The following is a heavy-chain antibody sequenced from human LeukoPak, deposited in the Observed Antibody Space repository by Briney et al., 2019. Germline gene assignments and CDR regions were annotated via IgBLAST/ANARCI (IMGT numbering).Heavy chain of an antibody. CDR3: ARDSYADVDTAINYFDY. CDR1: GGTFSSYA. J-gene: IGHJ4*02. Sequence: ASVKVSCKASGGTFSSYAISWVRQAPGQGLEWMGRIIPILGIANYAQKFQGRVTITADKSTSTAYMELSSLRSEDTAVYYCARDSYADVDTAINYFDYWGQGTLVTVSS. CDR2: IIPILGIA. D-gene: IGHD5-18*01. V-gene: IGHV1-69*04.